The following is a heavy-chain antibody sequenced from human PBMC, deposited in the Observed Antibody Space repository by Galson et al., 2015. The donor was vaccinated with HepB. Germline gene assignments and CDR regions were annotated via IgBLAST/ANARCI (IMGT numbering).Heavy chain of an antibody. CDR2: ISYDGSNK. CDR3: AREQWLATGFDY. D-gene: IGHD6-19*01. V-gene: IGHV3-30*03. Sequence: SLRLSCAASGFTFSSYGMHWVRQAPGKGLEWVAVISYDGSNKYYADSVKGRFTISRDNSKNTLYLQTNSLRAEDTTVYYCAREQWLATGFDYWGQGTLVTVSS. J-gene: IGHJ4*02. CDR1: GFTFSSYG.